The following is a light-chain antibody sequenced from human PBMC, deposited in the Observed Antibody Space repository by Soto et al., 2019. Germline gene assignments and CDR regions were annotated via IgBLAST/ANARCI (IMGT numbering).Light chain of an antibody. J-gene: IGLJ3*02. CDR3: CSRV. CDR2: GVT. CDR1: SSDVATYNL. Sequence: QSALTQPASVSGSPGQSITISCTGTSSDVATYNLVSWYQQRPGTAPQLIIYGVTKRPSGVSTRFSGSQSGNTASLTISGLQADDEADYYCCSRVFGGGTKVTVL. V-gene: IGLV2-23*02.